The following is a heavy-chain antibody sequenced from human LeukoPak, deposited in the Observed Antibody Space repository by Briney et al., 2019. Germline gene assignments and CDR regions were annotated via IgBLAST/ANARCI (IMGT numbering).Heavy chain of an antibody. CDR3: AREAFYCTNGVCYTYYFDY. J-gene: IGHJ4*02. V-gene: IGHV4-34*01. Sequence: PSETLSLTCAVCGGSFSGYYWSWIRQPPGKGLEWIGEINHSGSTNYNPSLKSRVTISVDTSKNQFSLKLSSVTAADTAVYYCAREAFYCTNGVCYTYYFDYWGQGTLVTVSS. D-gene: IGHD2-8*01. CDR1: GGSFSGYY. CDR2: INHSGST.